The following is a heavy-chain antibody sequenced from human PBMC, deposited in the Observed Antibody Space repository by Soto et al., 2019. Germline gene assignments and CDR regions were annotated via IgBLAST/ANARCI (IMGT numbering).Heavy chain of an antibody. D-gene: IGHD2-15*01. CDR2: IYYSGST. V-gene: IGHV4-30-4*01. J-gene: IGHJ3*02. CDR3: ARSYCSAVSCHLNVPFDI. CDR1: GGSVSSDDHY. Sequence: QVLLQESGPGQVKPSQTLSLTCTVSGGSVSSDDHYWSWIRQPPGKGLEWIGYIYYSGSTSYNPSFKGRLTTSVDTSLNQCSLTLSSVTAADTAVYYCARSYCSAVSCHLNVPFDIWGQGTMVTVSS.